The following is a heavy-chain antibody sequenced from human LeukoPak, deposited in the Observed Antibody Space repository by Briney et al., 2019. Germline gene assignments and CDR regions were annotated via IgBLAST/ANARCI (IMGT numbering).Heavy chain of an antibody. D-gene: IGHD4-11*01. CDR3: ARGRDYSNYAFDY. V-gene: IGHV1-2*02. J-gene: IGHJ4*02. CDR1: GYTFTGYH. CDR2: INPNSGGT. Sequence: ASVKVSCKASGYTFTGYHMHWVRQAPGQGLEWMGWINPNSGGTNYAQKFQGRVTMTRDTSISTAYMELSRLRSDDTAVYYCARGRDYSNYAFDYWGQGTLVTVSS.